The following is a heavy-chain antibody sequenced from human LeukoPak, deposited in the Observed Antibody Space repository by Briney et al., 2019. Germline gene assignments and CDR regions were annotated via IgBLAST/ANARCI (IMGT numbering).Heavy chain of an antibody. J-gene: IGHJ5*02. V-gene: IGHV3-30-3*01. CDR3: AKDLYYYDSSGYSA. D-gene: IGHD3-22*01. Sequence: GGSLRLSCAASGFTFSSYAMHWVRQAPGKGLEWVAVISYDGSNKYYADSVKGRFTISRDNSKNTLYLQMNSLRAEDTAVYYCAKDLYYYDSSGYSAWGQGTLVTVSS. CDR2: ISYDGSNK. CDR1: GFTFSSYA.